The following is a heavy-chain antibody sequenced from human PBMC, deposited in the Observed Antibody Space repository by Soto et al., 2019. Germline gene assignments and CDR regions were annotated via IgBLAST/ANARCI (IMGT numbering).Heavy chain of an antibody. CDR2: IYYSGST. J-gene: IGHJ4*02. CDR1: GGSISSYY. Sequence: SETLSLTCTVSGGSISSYYWSWIRQPPGKGLEWIGYIYYSGSTNYNPSLKSRVTISVDTSKNQFSLKLSSVTAADTAVYYCAIGSTVTDLFDYWGQGTLVTVSS. V-gene: IGHV4-59*01. CDR3: AIGSTVTDLFDY. D-gene: IGHD4-17*01.